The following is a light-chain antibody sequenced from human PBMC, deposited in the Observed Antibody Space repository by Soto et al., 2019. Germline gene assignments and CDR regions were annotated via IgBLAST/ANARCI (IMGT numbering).Light chain of an antibody. J-gene: IGLJ2*01. CDR2: RND. CDR1: SSNIESNY. Sequence: QSVVTQPPSASGTPGQRVTLTCSGSSSNIESNYVYWYQQFPVTAPRLLIYRNDQRPSGVPDRFSGSKSGASASLTISALRSEDEADYYCTVWDDSLRGRLFGGGTKVTVL. CDR3: TVWDDSLRGRL. V-gene: IGLV1-47*01.